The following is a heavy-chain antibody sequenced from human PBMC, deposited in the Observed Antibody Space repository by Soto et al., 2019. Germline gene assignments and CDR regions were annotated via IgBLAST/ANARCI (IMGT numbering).Heavy chain of an antibody. CDR3: ARLVNPYSSDSYSMDV. D-gene: IGHD6-19*01. J-gene: IGHJ6*02. CDR2: IDPSDSYT. Sequence: PGESLKISCKGSGYTFATYWINWVRQTPGKGLEWMGRIDPSDSYTNYSPSFQGHVTISGDKSINTAYLQWNSLKASDTAIYYCARLVNPYSSDSYSMDVWGQGTTVTVSS. CDR1: GYTFATYW. V-gene: IGHV5-10-1*01.